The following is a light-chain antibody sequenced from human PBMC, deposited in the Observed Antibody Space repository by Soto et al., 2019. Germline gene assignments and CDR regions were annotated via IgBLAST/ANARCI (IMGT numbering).Light chain of an antibody. Sequence: QSALTQPASVSGSPGQSITISCTGTSSDGGGYNYVSWYQQDPGKAPKLMIYDVTSRPSGVSNRFSGSKSGNTASLTISGLQAEDEADYYCSSYTTSDTLMFGGGTKLTVL. CDR1: SSDGGGYNY. CDR2: DVT. CDR3: SSYTTSDTLM. J-gene: IGLJ3*02. V-gene: IGLV2-14*01.